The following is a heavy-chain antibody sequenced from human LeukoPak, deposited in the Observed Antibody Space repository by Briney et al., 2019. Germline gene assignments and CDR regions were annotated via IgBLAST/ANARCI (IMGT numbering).Heavy chain of an antibody. J-gene: IGHJ4*02. D-gene: IGHD3-22*01. CDR1: GGSISSGDYY. V-gene: IGHV4-30-4*08. CDR3: AGYDSSGYLDY. Sequence: PQTLSLTCTVSGGSISSGDYYWSWIRQPPGKGLEWIGYIYYSGSTYYNPSLKSRVTISVDTSKNQFSLKLSSVTAADTAVYYCAGYDSSGYLDYWGQGTLVTVSS. CDR2: IYYSGST.